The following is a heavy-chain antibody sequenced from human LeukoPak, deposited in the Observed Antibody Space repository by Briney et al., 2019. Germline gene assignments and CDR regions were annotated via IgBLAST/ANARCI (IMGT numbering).Heavy chain of an antibody. CDR1: GIIFSNYA. J-gene: IGHJ2*01. V-gene: IGHV3-64*01. CDR3: ARGRQGAKTRYFDL. CDR2: ISSDGGST. D-gene: IGHD1-26*01. Sequence: PGGSLRLSCAASGIIFSNYAMHWVRQGPGKGLEWISTISSDGGSTYYANSVKGRFTISRDNSKNTLYLQMGSLRAEDMAVYYCARGRQGAKTRYFDLWGRGTRVTVSS.